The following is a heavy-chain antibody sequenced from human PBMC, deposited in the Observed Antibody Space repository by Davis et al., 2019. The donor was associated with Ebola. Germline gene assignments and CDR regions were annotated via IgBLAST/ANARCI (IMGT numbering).Heavy chain of an antibody. J-gene: IGHJ4*02. CDR3: TPSGAQAY. D-gene: IGHD3-10*01. Sequence: PGGSLRLSCAASGFSFRSYEFNWVRQAPGKGLEWLGRIKSETDGGTADYAASVKGRFSISRDDSKDTLYLQMNSLKIEDTAVYYCTPSGAQAYWGQGTLVTVS. CDR2: IKSETDGGTA. V-gene: IGHV3-15*01. CDR1: GFSFRSYE.